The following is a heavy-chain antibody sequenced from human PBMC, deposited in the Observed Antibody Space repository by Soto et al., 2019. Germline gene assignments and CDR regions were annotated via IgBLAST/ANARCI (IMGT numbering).Heavy chain of an antibody. D-gene: IGHD7-27*01. J-gene: IGHJ4*02. CDR2: INSDGSST. CDR3: ASSLLTPFDY. V-gene: IGHV3-74*01. CDR1: GFTFSSYW. Sequence: GGSLRLSCAASGFTFSSYWMHWVRQAPGKGLVWVSRINSDGSSTSYADSVKGRFTISRDNDKNRLYLQMNSLRVEDTAVYYCASSLLTPFDYWGQGTLVTVSS.